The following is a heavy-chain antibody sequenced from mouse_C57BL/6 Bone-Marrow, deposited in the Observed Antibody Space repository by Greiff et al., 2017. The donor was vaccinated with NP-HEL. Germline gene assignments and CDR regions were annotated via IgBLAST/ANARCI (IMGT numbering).Heavy chain of an antibody. D-gene: IGHD2-5*01. Sequence: VQLQQPGAELVKPGASVKMSCKASGYTFTSYWITWVKQRPGQGLEWIGDIYPGSGSTNYNEKFKSKATLTVDTSSSTAYMQLSSLTSEDSAVYYCARREIYSNAMDYWGQGTSVTVSS. CDR2: IYPGSGST. J-gene: IGHJ4*01. CDR3: ARREIYSNAMDY. V-gene: IGHV1-55*01. CDR1: GYTFTSYW.